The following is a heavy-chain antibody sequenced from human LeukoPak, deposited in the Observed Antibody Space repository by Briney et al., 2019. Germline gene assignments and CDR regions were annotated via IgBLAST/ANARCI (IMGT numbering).Heavy chain of an antibody. CDR1: GFTFNSFW. Sequence: GGSLRLSCAASGFTFNSFWMTWVRQAPGKGLEWVANIRQDGNEKYCVDSVKGRFTISRDNAKNSLYLQMNSLRAEDTAVYYCARDIGWGAYGYWGQGTLATVSS. CDR2: IRQDGNEK. CDR3: ARDIGWGAYGY. D-gene: IGHD2-21*01. V-gene: IGHV3-7*01. J-gene: IGHJ4*02.